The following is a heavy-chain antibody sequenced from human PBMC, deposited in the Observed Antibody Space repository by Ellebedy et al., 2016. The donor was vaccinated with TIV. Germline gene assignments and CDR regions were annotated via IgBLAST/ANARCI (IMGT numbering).Heavy chain of an antibody. CDR1: GFTFSSYS. D-gene: IGHD3-3*01. CDR2: ISSSSSTI. V-gene: IGHV3-48*02. CDR3: AARYYDFWSGYIHGMDG. Sequence: GGSLRLXXAASGFTFSSYSMNWVRQAPGKGLEWVSYISSSSSTIYYADSVKGRFTISRDNAKNSLYLQMNSLRDEDTAVYYCAARYYDFWSGYIHGMDGWGQGTTVTVSS. J-gene: IGHJ6*02.